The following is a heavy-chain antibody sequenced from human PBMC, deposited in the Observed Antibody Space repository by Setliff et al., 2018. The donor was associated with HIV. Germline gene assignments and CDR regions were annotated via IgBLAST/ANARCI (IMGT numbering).Heavy chain of an antibody. D-gene: IGHD6-19*01. CDR3: AAPAVAGTGGYYYAMDV. CDR1: GGSISSGSYY. V-gene: IGHV4-61*02. Sequence: SETLSLTCTVSGGSISSGSYYWSWIRQPAGKGLEWIGRIYTSGNTNYNTSLKSLVTISVDTSKNQFSLKLSSVTAADTAVYYCAAPAVAGTGGYYYAMDVWGQGTTVTVSS. CDR2: IYTSGNT. J-gene: IGHJ6*02.